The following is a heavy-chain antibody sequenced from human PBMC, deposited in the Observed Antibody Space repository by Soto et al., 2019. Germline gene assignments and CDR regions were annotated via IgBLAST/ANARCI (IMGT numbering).Heavy chain of an antibody. CDR1: GFTFSSYA. Sequence: PGGSLRLSCAASGFTFSSYAMSWVRQAPGKGLEWVSAISGSGGSIYYADSVKGRFTISRDNSKNTLYLQMNSLRAEDTAVYYCANMVVGKELLWFGESPWWFDPWGQGALVTVSS. CDR3: ANMVVGKELLWFGESPWWFDP. CDR2: ISGSGGSI. D-gene: IGHD3-10*01. J-gene: IGHJ5*02. V-gene: IGHV3-23*01.